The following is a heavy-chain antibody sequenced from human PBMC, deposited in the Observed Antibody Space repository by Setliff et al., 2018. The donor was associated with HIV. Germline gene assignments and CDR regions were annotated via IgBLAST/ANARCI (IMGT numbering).Heavy chain of an antibody. CDR2: IYTRGNT. CDR3: TRDLWGDDYYYNNMDV. D-gene: IGHD2-21*02. CDR1: GASITSHN. J-gene: IGHJ6*03. V-gene: IGHV4-4*07. Sequence: SETLSLTCSVSGASITSHNWSWIRQAAGKGLEWIGRIYTRGNTNYNPSLRSRVTMSVDTSTNQFSLKVTSVTAADTAVYYCTRDLWGDDYYYNNMDVWGKGTTVTVSS.